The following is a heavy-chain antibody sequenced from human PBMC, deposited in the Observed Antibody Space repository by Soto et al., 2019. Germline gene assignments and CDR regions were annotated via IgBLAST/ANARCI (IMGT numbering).Heavy chain of an antibody. CDR1: GYSFTSYW. CDR2: IYPGDSDT. V-gene: IGHV5-51*01. CDR3: ARRVSVGFDGMDV. Sequence: GESLKISCKGSGYSFTSYWIGRVRQMPGKGLEWMGIIYPGDSDTRYSPSFQGQVTISADKSISTAYLQWSSLKASDTAMYYCARRVSVGFDGMDVWGQGTTVTVSS. J-gene: IGHJ6*02. D-gene: IGHD3-10*01.